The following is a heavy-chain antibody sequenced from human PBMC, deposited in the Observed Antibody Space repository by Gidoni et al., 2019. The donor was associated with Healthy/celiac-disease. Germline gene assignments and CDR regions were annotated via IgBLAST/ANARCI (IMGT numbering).Heavy chain of an antibody. CDR2: ISSRSSYI. CDR3: ARADPTVTTYFDY. CDR1: GITFSSYT. V-gene: IGHV3-21*01. Sequence: EVQLVESGGGLVKPGGSLRLSCVVSGITFSSYTMNWVRQAPGKGLEWVSSISSRSSYIYYADSVKGRFTISRDNAKNSLYLQMNSLRAEDTAVYYCARADPTVTTYFDYWGQGTLVTVSS. D-gene: IGHD4-17*01. J-gene: IGHJ4*02.